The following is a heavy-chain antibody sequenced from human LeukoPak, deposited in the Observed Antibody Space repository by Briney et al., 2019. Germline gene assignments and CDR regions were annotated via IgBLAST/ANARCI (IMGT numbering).Heavy chain of an antibody. CDR1: GFTFTTYW. CDR3: ARHALGGILRTNDAFEI. Sequence: GESLKISCKGSGFTFTTYWIGWVRQMPGKGPEWMGIIYPGDSDTTYNPSFQGQVTISADKSISTAYLQWSSLKASDTAMYYCARHALGGILRTNDAFEIWGQGTMVTVSS. V-gene: IGHV5-51*01. D-gene: IGHD2-21*01. CDR2: IYPGDSDT. J-gene: IGHJ3*02.